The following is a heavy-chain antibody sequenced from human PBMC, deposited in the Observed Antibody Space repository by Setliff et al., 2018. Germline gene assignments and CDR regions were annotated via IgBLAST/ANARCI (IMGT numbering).Heavy chain of an antibody. CDR3: VRVTCGRLDFDD. J-gene: IGHJ4*02. V-gene: IGHV1-8*01. CDR2: VSPIDDGKT. D-gene: IGHD2-21*01. CDR1: GYSFTSYD. Sequence: ASVKVSCKASGYSFTSYDINWVRLAAGQGLEWMGWVSPIDDGKTGSAKKFPGRVTITWVTSISTAYMELSSLRSEDTAVYYCVRVTCGRLDFDDWGQGTPVTVSS.